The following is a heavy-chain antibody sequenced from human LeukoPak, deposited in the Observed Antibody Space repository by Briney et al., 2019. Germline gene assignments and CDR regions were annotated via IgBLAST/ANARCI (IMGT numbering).Heavy chain of an antibody. D-gene: IGHD4-17*01. CDR1: GFTFSTHS. J-gene: IGHJ4*02. Sequence: SGGSLRLSCAASGFTFSTHSMNWVRQAPGKGLEWVSSISASSTYMYYADSVKGRFTISRDNAKNSLYLQMNSLRVEDTAVYYCAREGRGDGYHYFDYWGQGTLVTVSS. CDR2: ISASSTYM. CDR3: AREGRGDGYHYFDY. V-gene: IGHV3-21*01.